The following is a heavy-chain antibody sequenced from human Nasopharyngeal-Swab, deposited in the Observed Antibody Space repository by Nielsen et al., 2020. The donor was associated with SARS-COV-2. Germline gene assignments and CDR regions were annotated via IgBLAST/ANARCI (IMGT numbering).Heavy chain of an antibody. CDR1: GFTFSSYW. Sequence: GGSLRLSCAASGFTFSSYWMSWVRQAPGKGLEWVANIKQDGSEKYYVDSVKGRFTISRDNAKNSLYLQMNSLRAEDTAVYYCASSVSGDGGAFDYWGQGTLVTVSS. CDR3: ASSVSGDGGAFDY. CDR2: IKQDGSEK. V-gene: IGHV3-7*01. D-gene: IGHD4-17*01. J-gene: IGHJ4*02.